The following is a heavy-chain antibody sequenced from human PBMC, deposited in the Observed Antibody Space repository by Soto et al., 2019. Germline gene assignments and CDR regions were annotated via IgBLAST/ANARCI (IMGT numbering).Heavy chain of an antibody. CDR1: GFTFSNAW. CDR3: TTGYDILTGYPDYYYYYYMDV. D-gene: IGHD3-9*01. CDR2: IKSKTDGGTT. V-gene: IGHV3-15*01. J-gene: IGHJ6*03. Sequence: EVELVESGGGLVQPGGSLRLSCAASGFTFSNAWMSWVRQAPGKGLEWVGRIKSKTDGGTTDYAAPVKGRFTISRDDSKNTLYLQMNRLKTEDTAVYYCTTGYDILTGYPDYYYYYYMDVWGKGTTVTVSS.